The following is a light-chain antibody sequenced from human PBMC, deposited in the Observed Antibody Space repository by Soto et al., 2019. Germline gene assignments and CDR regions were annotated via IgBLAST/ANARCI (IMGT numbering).Light chain of an antibody. Sequence: EIVTTQSPASLSVSPGDGATLSCRASQSVASNVAWYQQKPGQGPRLLIHGASTRAVGVPARFSGSGSGTDFTLTINSLQSEDFAVYYCQQYHNWPPQYTFGQGTKLQI. CDR2: GAS. CDR1: QSVASN. CDR3: QQYHNWPPQYT. J-gene: IGKJ2*01. V-gene: IGKV3-15*01.